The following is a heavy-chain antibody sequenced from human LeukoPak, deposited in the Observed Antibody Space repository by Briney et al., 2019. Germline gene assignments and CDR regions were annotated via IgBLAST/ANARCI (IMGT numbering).Heavy chain of an antibody. J-gene: IGHJ4*02. Sequence: GGSLRLSCAASGFTFGSYAMSWVRQAPGKGLEWVSAIRGSGDSTYYADSVKGRFTVSRDNSKSTPYLQMNSLRVEDAAAYYCAKSSGYRLYYSDYWGQGTLVTVSS. D-gene: IGHD3-22*01. CDR2: IRGSGDST. CDR1: GFTFGSYA. V-gene: IGHV3-23*01. CDR3: AKSSGYRLYYSDY.